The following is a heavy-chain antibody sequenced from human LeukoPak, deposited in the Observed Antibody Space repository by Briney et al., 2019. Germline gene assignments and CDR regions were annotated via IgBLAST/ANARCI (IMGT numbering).Heavy chain of an antibody. V-gene: IGHV4-59*01. CDR1: GGSISTYY. Sequence: SETLSLTCTVSGGSISTYYWSWIRQPPGKGLEWIGYIYYSGSTNYNPSLKSRVTISVDTSKKQFSLKLSSVTAADTAVYYCARSSNWFDPWGQGTLVIVSS. CDR2: IYYSGST. J-gene: IGHJ5*02. CDR3: ARSSNWFDP.